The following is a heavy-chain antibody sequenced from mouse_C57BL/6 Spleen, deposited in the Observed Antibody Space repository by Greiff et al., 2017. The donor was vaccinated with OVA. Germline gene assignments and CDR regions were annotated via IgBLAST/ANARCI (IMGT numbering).Heavy chain of an antibody. Sequence: EVQLVESGGGLVKPGGSLKLSCAASGFTFSDYGMHWVRQAPEKGLEWVAYISSGSSTIYYADTVKGRFTISRDNAKNTLFLQMTSLRSEDTTMYYCAKGPLPFYAMDYWGQGTSVTVSS. CDR2: ISSGSSTI. CDR1: GFTFSDYG. J-gene: IGHJ4*01. D-gene: IGHD6-1*01. V-gene: IGHV5-17*01. CDR3: AKGPLPFYAMDY.